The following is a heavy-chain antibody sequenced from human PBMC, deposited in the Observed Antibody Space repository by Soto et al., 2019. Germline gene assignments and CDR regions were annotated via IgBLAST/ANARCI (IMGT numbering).Heavy chain of an antibody. CDR3: AREAHDSSGYYFSPNDAFDI. V-gene: IGHV3-53*01. CDR2: IYSGGST. CDR1: GFTVSSNY. D-gene: IGHD3-22*01. J-gene: IGHJ3*02. Sequence: LRLSCAASGFTVSSNYMSWVRQAPGKGLEWVSVIYSGGSTYYADSVKGRFTISRDNSKNTLYLQMNSLRAEDTAVYYCAREAHDSSGYYFSPNDAFDIWGQGTMVTVSS.